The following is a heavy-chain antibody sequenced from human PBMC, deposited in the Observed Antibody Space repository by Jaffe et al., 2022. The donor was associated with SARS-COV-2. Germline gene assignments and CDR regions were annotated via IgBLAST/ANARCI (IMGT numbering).Heavy chain of an antibody. V-gene: IGHV3-23*01. D-gene: IGHD2-15*01. CDR3: AKRGGPVVVVAEPFDY. J-gene: IGHJ4*02. Sequence: EVQLLESGGGLVQPGGSLRLSCAASGFTFSSYAMSWVRQAPGKGLEWVSAISGSGGSTYYADSVKGRFTISRDNSKNTLYLQMNSLRAEDTAVYYCAKRGGPVVVVAEPFDYWGQGTLVTVSS. CDR2: ISGSGGST. CDR1: GFTFSSYA.